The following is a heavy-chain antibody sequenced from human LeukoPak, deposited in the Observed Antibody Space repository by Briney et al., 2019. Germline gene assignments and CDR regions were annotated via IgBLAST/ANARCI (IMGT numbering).Heavy chain of an antibody. V-gene: IGHV4-34*01. CDR2: INHSGST. J-gene: IGHJ6*04. CDR1: GGSFSGYY. Sequence: SETLSLTCAVYGGSFSGYYWSWIRQPPGKGLEWIGEINHSGSTNYNPSLKSRVTISVDTSKNQFSLKLSSVTAADTAVYYCARRGCSSTSCPVGGYYYYGTDVWGKGTTVTVSS. D-gene: IGHD2-2*01. CDR3: ARRGCSSTSCPVGGYYYYGTDV.